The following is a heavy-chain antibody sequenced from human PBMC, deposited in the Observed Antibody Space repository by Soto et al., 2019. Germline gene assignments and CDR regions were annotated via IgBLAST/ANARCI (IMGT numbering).Heavy chain of an antibody. D-gene: IGHD5-18*01. CDR3: ARSLSYGPRGCFDY. V-gene: IGHV4-59*01. J-gene: IGHJ4*02. Sequence: QVQLQESGPGLVKPSETLSLTCTVSGGSISSYYWSWIRQPPGKGLEWIGYIYYSGSTNYNPSLKRRVTISVDTSKNQFSLKLSSVTAADTAVYYCARSLSYGPRGCFDYWGQGTLVTVSS. CDR1: GGSISSYY. CDR2: IYYSGST.